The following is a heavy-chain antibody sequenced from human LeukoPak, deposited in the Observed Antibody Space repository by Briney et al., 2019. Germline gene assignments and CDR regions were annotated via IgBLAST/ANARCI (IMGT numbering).Heavy chain of an antibody. CDR2: ISSRSSYI. D-gene: IGHD3-22*01. V-gene: IGHV3-21*01. J-gene: IGHJ3*02. CDR1: GFTFSTYS. CDR3: ARSYMIPDAFDI. Sequence: GGSLRLSCAASGFTFSTYSMNWVRQAPGKGLGWVSSISSRSSYIYYADSVKGRFTISRDNAKNSLYLQMNSLRAEDTAVYYCARSYMIPDAFDIWGQGTMVTVSS.